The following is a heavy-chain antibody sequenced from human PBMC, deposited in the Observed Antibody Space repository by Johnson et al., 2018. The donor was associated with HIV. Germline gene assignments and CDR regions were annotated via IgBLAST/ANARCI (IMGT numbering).Heavy chain of an antibody. Sequence: QVQLVESGGGLVQPGGSLRLSCAASGFTFSGYGMHWVRQAPGKGLEWVAVKSQDANNKYSADSVKGQFTISRDNSKNTLYLQINSLRADDTAVYYCARGDDSSGYLTAFDIWGQGTMVTVSS. CDR3: ARGDDSSGYLTAFDI. D-gene: IGHD3-22*01. V-gene: IGHV3-30*03. CDR1: GFTFSGYG. J-gene: IGHJ3*02. CDR2: KSQDANNK.